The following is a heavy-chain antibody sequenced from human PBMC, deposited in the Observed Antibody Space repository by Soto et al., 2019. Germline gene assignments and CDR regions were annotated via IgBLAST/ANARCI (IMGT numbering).Heavy chain of an antibody. CDR3: ARGTSIAAAGPGAFDI. CDR1: VYTFTGYY. V-gene: IGHV1-2*04. CDR2: INPNSGGT. J-gene: IGHJ3*02. D-gene: IGHD6-13*01. Sequence: ASVKVSCKASVYTFTGYYIHWVRQAPGQGLEWMGWINPNSGGTNYAQKFQGWVTMTRDTSISTAYMELSRLRSDDTAVYYCARGTSIAAAGPGAFDIWGQGTMVTVSS.